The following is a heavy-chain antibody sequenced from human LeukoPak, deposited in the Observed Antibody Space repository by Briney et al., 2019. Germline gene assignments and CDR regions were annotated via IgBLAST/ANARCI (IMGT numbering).Heavy chain of an antibody. Sequence: ASETLSLTCSVSGASTTSYYWNWIRQAPGKGLEWIGYIYSDGTTSYSPSLRSRVTISIDTSRNQFSLKLSSVTAADAAVYYCARGRSNYYGMDVWGQGTTVTVSS. J-gene: IGHJ6*02. CDR3: ARGRSNYYGMDV. CDR2: IYSDGTT. CDR1: GASTTSYY. V-gene: IGHV4-59*01. D-gene: IGHD1-26*01.